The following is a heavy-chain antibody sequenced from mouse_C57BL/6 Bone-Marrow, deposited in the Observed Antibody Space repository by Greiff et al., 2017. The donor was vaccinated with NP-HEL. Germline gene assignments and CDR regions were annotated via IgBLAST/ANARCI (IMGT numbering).Heavy chain of an antibody. CDR1: EYEFPSHD. CDR2: INSDGGST. CDR3: ARSTMITTGGIFFAY. D-gene: IGHD2-4*01. V-gene: IGHV5-2*01. Sequence: DVMLVESGGGLVQPGESLKLSCESNEYEFPSHDMSWVRKTPEKRLELVAAINSDGGSTYYPDTMERRFIISRDNTKKTLYLQMSSLRSEDTALYYCARSTMITTGGIFFAYWGQGTLVTVSA. J-gene: IGHJ3*01.